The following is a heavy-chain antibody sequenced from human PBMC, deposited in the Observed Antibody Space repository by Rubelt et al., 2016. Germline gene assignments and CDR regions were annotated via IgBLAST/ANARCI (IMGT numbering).Heavy chain of an antibody. Sequence: QVQLVQSGAEVKKPGASVKVSCKTSGYTFTNYLISWVRQAPGQGLEWMGWISTYNGNTDYAQKFQGRVTMTTDTSTSTAYMELRSLESDDMAVYYCARDTSRHGYSAPDYWGQGTLVTVSS. V-gene: IGHV1-18*03. CDR1: GYTFTNYL. J-gene: IGHJ4*02. CDR3: ARDTSRHGYSAPDY. CDR2: ISTYNGNT. D-gene: IGHD5-24*01.